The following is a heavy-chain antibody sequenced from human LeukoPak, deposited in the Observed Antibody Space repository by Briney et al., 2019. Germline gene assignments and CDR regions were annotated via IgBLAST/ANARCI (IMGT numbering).Heavy chain of an antibody. D-gene: IGHD3-22*01. CDR3: ARVRSYYDSSGTFDY. J-gene: IGHJ4*02. V-gene: IGHV1-2*02. CDR1: GYIFTGYY. CDR2: INPNSGGT. Sequence: ASVKVSCKASGYIFTGYYMHWVRQAPGQGLEWMGWINPNSGGTNYAQKFQGRVTMTRDTSISTAYMELSRLRSDDTAVYYCARVRSYYDSSGTFDYWGQGTLVTVSS.